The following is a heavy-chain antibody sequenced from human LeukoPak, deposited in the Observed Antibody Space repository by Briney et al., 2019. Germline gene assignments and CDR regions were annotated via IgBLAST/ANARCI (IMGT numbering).Heavy chain of an antibody. Sequence: GGSLRLSCSASEFTLSSYAMHWVRQAPGKGLEYVSAISSNGGSTYYADSVKGRFTISRDNSKNTLYLQMSSLRAEDTAVYYCLKGYCSSISCYGDYWGQGTLVTVSS. J-gene: IGHJ4*02. CDR1: EFTLSSYA. CDR2: ISSNGGST. D-gene: IGHD2-2*01. V-gene: IGHV3-64D*09. CDR3: LKGYCSSISCYGDY.